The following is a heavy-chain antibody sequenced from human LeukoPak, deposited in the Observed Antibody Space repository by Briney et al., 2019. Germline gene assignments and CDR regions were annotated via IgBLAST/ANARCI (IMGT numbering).Heavy chain of an antibody. CDR3: ARDRAQHCSSTSCQDWFDP. D-gene: IGHD2-2*01. CDR2: ISSSGSTI. V-gene: IGHV3-11*01. CDR1: GFTFSDYY. Sequence: GGSLRLSCAASGFTFSDYYMSWIRQAPGKGLEWVSYISSSGSTIYYADSVKGRFTISRDNAKNSLYLQMNSLRAEDTAVYYCARDRAQHCSSTSCQDWFDPWGQGTLVTVSS. J-gene: IGHJ5*02.